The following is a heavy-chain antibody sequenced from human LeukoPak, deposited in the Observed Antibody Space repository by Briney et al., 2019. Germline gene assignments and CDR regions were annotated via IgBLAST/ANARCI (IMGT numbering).Heavy chain of an antibody. J-gene: IGHJ4*02. CDR1: GFTSSSYS. CDR2: ISSSSSYI. Sequence: GGSLRLSCAASGFTSSSYSMNWVRQAPGKGLEWVSSISSSSSYIYYADSVKGRFTISRDNAKNSLYLQMNSLRAEDTAVYYCARDRSRALVDYWGQGTLVTVSS. V-gene: IGHV3-21*01. CDR3: ARDRSRALVDY.